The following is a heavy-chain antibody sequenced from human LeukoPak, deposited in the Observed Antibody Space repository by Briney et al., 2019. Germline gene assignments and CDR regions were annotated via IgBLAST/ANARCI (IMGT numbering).Heavy chain of an antibody. D-gene: IGHD4-23*01. Sequence: GGSLRLSCAASGFTFTNYWMHWVRQAPGKGLEWVAVISYDGSNKYYADSVKGRFTISRDNSKNTLYLQMNSLRAEDTAVYYCARDSGNFSFDYWGQGTLVTVSS. V-gene: IGHV3-30-3*01. CDR1: GFTFTNYW. CDR3: ARDSGNFSFDY. CDR2: ISYDGSNK. J-gene: IGHJ4*02.